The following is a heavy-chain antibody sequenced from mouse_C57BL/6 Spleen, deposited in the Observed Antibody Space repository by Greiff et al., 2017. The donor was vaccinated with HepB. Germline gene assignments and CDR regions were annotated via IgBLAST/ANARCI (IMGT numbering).Heavy chain of an antibody. CDR1: GYTFTDYE. D-gene: IGHD2-4*01. J-gene: IGHJ3*01. Sequence: QVQLKQSGAELVRPGASVTLSCKASGYTFTDYEMHWVKQTPVHGLEWIGAIDPETGGTAYNQKFKGKAILTADKSSSTAYMELRSLTSEDSAVYYCTRGLYYDYAWFAYWGQGTLVTVSA. CDR3: TRGLYYDYAWFAY. CDR2: IDPETGGT. V-gene: IGHV1-15*01.